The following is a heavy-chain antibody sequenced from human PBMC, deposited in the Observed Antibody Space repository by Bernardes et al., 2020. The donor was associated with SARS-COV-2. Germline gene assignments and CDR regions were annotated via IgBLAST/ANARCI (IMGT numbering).Heavy chain of an antibody. CDR3: AQRRGWNDGGGFDY. V-gene: IGHV2-5*02. Sequence: GPTLVKPTQTLTLTYTFSGFSLSTRGVGVGWIRQPPGKALEWLALIYWDDDKRYSPSLKSRLTITKDTSKNQVVLTMTNMDPVDTSTYYCAQRRGWNDGGGFDYWGQGTLVTVSS. J-gene: IGHJ4*02. CDR2: IYWDDDK. CDR1: GFSLSTRGVG. D-gene: IGHD1-1*01.